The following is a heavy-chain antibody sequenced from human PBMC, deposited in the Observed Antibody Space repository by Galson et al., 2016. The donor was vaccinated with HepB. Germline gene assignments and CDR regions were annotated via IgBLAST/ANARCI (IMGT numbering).Heavy chain of an antibody. V-gene: IGHV3-53*04. CDR1: GFTVSRNY. Sequence: SLRLSCAASGFTVSRNYMTWVRQAPGKRLEWVSVIYSADTGATTYYADSVKGRFTISRHNSKNTLYLQMNSLRHEDTAVYYCARAYDFWSGRYYYAMDVWGQGTTVTVS. CDR3: ARAYDFWSGRYYYAMDV. J-gene: IGHJ6*02. D-gene: IGHD3-3*01. CDR2: IYSADTGATT.